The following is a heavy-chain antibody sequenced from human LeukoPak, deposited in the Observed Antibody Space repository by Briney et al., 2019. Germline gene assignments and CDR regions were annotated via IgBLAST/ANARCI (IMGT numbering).Heavy chain of an antibody. CDR1: GYTVTAVS. J-gene: IGHJ4*02. CDR2: FDPEDDET. CDR3: TASWGSNGGIYFDF. V-gene: IGHV1-24*01. D-gene: IGHD2-8*01. Sequence: GASVKVSCKVSGYTVTAVSINWVRQAPGKGLEWMGGFDPEDDETIYAQNFQGRVTMTEDTSTDTAYMELSSLRSEDTAMYYCTASWGSNGGIYFDFWGQGTLVTVSS.